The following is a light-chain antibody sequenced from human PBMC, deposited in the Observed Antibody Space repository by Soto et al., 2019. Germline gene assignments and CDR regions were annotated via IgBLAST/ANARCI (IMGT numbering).Light chain of an antibody. CDR1: QDISNY. Sequence: DIQMTQSPSSLSASVGARVTITCQASQDISNYLNWYQQKPGKAPKLLIYDASNLETGVPSRFSGSGSGTDFTFTISSLQPEDIATYDCQQYDNLPKTFGGGTKVEIK. CDR3: QQYDNLPKT. CDR2: DAS. V-gene: IGKV1-33*01. J-gene: IGKJ4*01.